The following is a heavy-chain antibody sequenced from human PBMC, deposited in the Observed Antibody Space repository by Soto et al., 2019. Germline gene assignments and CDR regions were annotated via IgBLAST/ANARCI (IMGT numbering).Heavy chain of an antibody. CDR2: VSGGGGGT. V-gene: IGHV3-23*01. J-gene: IGHJ4*02. CDR3: VRWNGFGDH. CDR1: GFTLSDYG. D-gene: IGHD1-1*01. Sequence: EVQLLDSGGGLVQPGGSLRLSCAVSGFTLSDYGVTWVRQAPGTGLEWVSGVSGGGGGTFYADSVKGRFTISRDDSKNTAYLQMNGLGVEDTAVYYCVRWNGFGDHWGQGTLVTVSS.